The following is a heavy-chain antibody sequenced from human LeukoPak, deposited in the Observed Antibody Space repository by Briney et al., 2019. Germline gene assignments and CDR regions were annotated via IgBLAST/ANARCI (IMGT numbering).Heavy chain of an antibody. J-gene: IGHJ5*02. D-gene: IGHD2-15*01. V-gene: IGHV4-31*03. CDR1: GGSVSSGDYF. CDR3: ARGGCTGSRCLSNWFDP. Sequence: SQTLSLTCSVSGGSVSSGDYFWSWLRQHPGKGLEWIGYIHYSGRTYANPSLKSRVSISVDTSQNQLSLKLSSVTAADTAIYFCARGGCTGSRCLSNWFDPWGQGTLVTVSS. CDR2: IHYSGRT.